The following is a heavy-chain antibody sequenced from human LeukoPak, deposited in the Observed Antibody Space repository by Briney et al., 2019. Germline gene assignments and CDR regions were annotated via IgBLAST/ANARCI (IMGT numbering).Heavy chain of an antibody. J-gene: IGHJ6*02. V-gene: IGHV4-34*01. CDR3: ARGSGYSYGRYCSGGSCPRSYGMDV. Sequence: PSETLSLTCAVYGGSFSGYYWSWIRQPPGKGLEWIGEINHSGSTNYNPSLKSRVTISVDTSKNQFSLKLSSVTAADTAVYYCARGSGYSYGRYCSGGSCPRSYGMDVWGQGTTVTVSS. D-gene: IGHD2-15*01. CDR1: GGSFSGYY. CDR2: INHSGST.